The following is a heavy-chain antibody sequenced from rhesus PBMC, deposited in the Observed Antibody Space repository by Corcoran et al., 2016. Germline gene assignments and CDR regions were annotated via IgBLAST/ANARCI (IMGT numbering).Heavy chain of an antibody. Sequence: QVQLQEAGPGLVKPSETLSLTCAVSGGSISDDYYWSWIRQPQGTGLEWNGSIYGSGGGTNYNPSLKNRVPISIDTSKNQFSLKLSSVTAADTAVYYCARKYYSGSYYCGVFDYWGQGVLVTVSS. J-gene: IGHJ4*01. CDR2: IYGSGGGT. CDR3: ARKYYSGSYYCGVFDY. V-gene: IGHV4-106*01. CDR1: GGSISDDYY. D-gene: IGHD3-16*01.